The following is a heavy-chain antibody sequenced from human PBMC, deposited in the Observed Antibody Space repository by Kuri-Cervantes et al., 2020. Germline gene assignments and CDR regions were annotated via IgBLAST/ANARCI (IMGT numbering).Heavy chain of an antibody. D-gene: IGHD4-17*01. Sequence: GESLKISCAASGFTFDDYAMHWVRQAPGKGLEWVAVISYDGSNKYYADSVKGRFTISRDNSKNTLYLQMNSLRAEDTAVYYCARSSGYGDYDSAFDIWGQGTMVTVSS. V-gene: IGHV3-30*01. J-gene: IGHJ3*02. CDR3: ARSSGYGDYDSAFDI. CDR1: GFTFDDYA. CDR2: ISYDGSNK.